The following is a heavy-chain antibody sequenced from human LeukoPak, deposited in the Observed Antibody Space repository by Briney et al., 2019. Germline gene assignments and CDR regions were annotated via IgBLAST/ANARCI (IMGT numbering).Heavy chain of an antibody. CDR3: ARDSSWYDY. D-gene: IGHD6-13*01. V-gene: IGHV3-23*01. CDR1: GFTFSSYA. J-gene: IGHJ4*02. Sequence: PGGSLGLSCAASGFTFSSYAMSWVRQAPAKGLEWVSAISGSGGSTYYADSVKGRFTISRDNAKNSLYLQMNSLRAEDTAVYYCARDSSWYDYWGQGTLVTVSS. CDR2: ISGSGGST.